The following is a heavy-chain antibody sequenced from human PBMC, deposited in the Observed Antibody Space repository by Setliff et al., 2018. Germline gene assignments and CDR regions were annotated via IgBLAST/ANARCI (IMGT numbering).Heavy chain of an antibody. V-gene: IGHV4-34*01. CDR3: RQAVVGRDVFDV. J-gene: IGHJ3*01. CDR1: GESFDTYY. CDR2: INQSGGG. D-gene: IGHD1-1*01. Sequence: SETLSLTCNVFGESFDTYYWSWVRQPPGKGLEWFGEINQSGGGDYNPSFKGRVTISVDTSKKQFSLTLRYVTAADTALYYCRQAVVGRDVFDVWGQGTVVTVSS.